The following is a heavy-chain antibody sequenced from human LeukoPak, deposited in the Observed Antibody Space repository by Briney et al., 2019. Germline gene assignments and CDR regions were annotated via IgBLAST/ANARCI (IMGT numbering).Heavy chain of an antibody. CDR3: ASTKPGYSSGWPRNYYYYHYMDV. D-gene: IGHD6-19*01. CDR2: IYTSGST. J-gene: IGHJ6*03. V-gene: IGHV4-61*02. CDR1: GGSISSGSYY. Sequence: SETLSLTCTVSGGSISSGSYYWGWIRQPAGKGLEWIGRIYTSGSTNYNPSLKSRVTISVDTSKNQFSLKLSSVTAADTAVYYCASTKPGYSSGWPRNYYYYHYMDVWGKGTTVTVSS.